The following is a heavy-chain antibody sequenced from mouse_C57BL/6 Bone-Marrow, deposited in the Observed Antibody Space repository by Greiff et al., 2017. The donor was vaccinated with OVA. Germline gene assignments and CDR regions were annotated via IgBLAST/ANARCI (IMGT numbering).Heavy chain of an antibody. V-gene: IGHV5-17*01. D-gene: IGHD1-1*01. Sequence: EVKLMESGGGLVKPGGSLKLSCAASGFTFSDYGMHWVRQAPEKGLEWVAYISSGSSTIYYADTVKGRFTISRDNAKNTLFLQMTSLRSEDTAMYYCARGDYGSSYYWYFDVWGTGTTVTVSS. CDR3: ARGDYGSSYYWYFDV. CDR2: ISSGSSTI. CDR1: GFTFSDYG. J-gene: IGHJ1*03.